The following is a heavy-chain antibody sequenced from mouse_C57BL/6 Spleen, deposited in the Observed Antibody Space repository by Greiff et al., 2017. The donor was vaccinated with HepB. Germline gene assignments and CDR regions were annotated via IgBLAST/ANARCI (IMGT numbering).Heavy chain of an antibody. D-gene: IGHD2-5*01. V-gene: IGHV1-80*01. CDR1: GYAFSSYW. CDR2: IYPGDGDT. Sequence: QVQLQQSGAELVKPGASVKISCKASGYAFSSYWMNWVKQRPGKGLEWIGQIYPGDGDTNYNGKFKGKATLTADNSSSTTYMQLSSLTSEDSAVYFCAKGNYYSNYDAMDYWGQGTSVTVSS. J-gene: IGHJ4*01. CDR3: AKGNYYSNYDAMDY.